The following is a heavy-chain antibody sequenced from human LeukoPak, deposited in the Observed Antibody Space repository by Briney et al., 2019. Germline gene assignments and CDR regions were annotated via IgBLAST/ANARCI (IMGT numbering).Heavy chain of an antibody. CDR3: ARGGYYDFWSGYYPHDAFDI. CDR1: GGSFSGYY. CDR2: INHSGST. V-gene: IGHV4-34*01. Sequence: PSETLSLTCAVYGGSFSGYYWSWIRQPPGKGLEWIGAINHSGSTNYNPSLKSRVTISVDTSKNQFSLKLSSVTAADTAVYYCARGGYYDFWSGYYPHDAFDIWGQGTMVTVSS. J-gene: IGHJ3*02. D-gene: IGHD3-3*01.